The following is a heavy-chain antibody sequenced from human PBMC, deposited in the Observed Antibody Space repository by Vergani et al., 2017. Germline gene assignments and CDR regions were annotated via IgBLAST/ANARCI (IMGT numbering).Heavy chain of an antibody. CDR3: ARSQSDYWYFDL. Sequence: QVRLEESGPGLVKPSETLSLTCSVSGYSIGSGFYWAWIRQSPGEGLQWLTSIHNRGKTYHNPSLKSRVSVSLDTSKNRFSLNLTSVTATDTAVYYCARSQSDYWYFDLWRPGSLVTVSP. CDR1: GYSIGSGFY. D-gene: IGHD3-3*01. CDR2: IHNRGKT. J-gene: IGHJ2*01. V-gene: IGHV4-38-2*01.